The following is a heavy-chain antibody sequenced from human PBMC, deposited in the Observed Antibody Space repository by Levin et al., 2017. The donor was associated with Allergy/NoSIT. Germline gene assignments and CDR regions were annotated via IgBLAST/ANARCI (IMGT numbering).Heavy chain of an antibody. D-gene: IGHD5-18*01. CDR1: GFTFSSYA. V-gene: IGHV3-30-3*01. CDR3: ARVWIQLWTFDY. J-gene: IGHJ4*02. Sequence: SGGSLRLSCAASGFTFSSYAMHWVRQAPGKGLEWVAVISYDGSNKYYADSVKGRFTISRDNSKNTLYLQMNSLRAEDTAVYYCARVWIQLWTFDYWGQGTLVTVSS. CDR2: ISYDGSNK.